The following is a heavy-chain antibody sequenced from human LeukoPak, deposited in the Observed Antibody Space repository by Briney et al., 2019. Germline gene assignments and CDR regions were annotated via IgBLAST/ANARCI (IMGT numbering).Heavy chain of an antibody. Sequence: SETLSLTCTVSGGSISGYYWHWIRQPPGKGLEWIGYISRSGGTNYNPSLKSRVTISRDTSKNQFSLILTSLTAADTAVYFCARAAYSDGWSHVYFDYWGQGTLVTVSS. D-gene: IGHD6-19*01. CDR2: ISRSGGT. CDR3: ARAAYSDGWSHVYFDY. V-gene: IGHV4-59*01. J-gene: IGHJ4*02. CDR1: GGSISGYY.